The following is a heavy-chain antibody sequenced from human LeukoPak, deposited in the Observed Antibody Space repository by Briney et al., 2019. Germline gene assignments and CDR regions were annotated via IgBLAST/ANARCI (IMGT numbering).Heavy chain of an antibody. D-gene: IGHD6-6*01. CDR1: RFTDSSNY. J-gene: IGHJ4*02. CDR3: ARGGAARSAGH. Sequence: GGSLRLXCAASRFTDSSNYVSWVRQAPGKGLEWVSVIYSGGDTYYADSVKGRFTLSRDNSKNLLYLQMNSLRAEDTAVYYCARGGAARSAGHWGQGTLVTVSS. CDR2: IYSGGDT. V-gene: IGHV3-53*01.